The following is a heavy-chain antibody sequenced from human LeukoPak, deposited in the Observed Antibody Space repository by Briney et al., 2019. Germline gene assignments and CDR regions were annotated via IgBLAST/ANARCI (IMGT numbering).Heavy chain of an antibody. D-gene: IGHD5-18*01. J-gene: IGHJ6*03. V-gene: IGHV4-34*01. CDR1: GGSFSGYY. Sequence: KPSETLSLTCAVYGGSFSGYYWSWIRQPPGKGLEWIGEINHSGSTNYNPSLKSRVTISVDTSKNQFSLKLSSVTAADTAVYYCARGGYSYGRRGYYYYYMDVWGKGTTVAVSS. CDR2: INHSGST. CDR3: ARGGYSYGRRGYYYYYMDV.